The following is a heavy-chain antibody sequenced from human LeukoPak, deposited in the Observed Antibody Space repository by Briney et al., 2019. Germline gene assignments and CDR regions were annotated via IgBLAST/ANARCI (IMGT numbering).Heavy chain of an antibody. Sequence: GSSVKVSCKASGGTSSSYAISWVRQAPGQGLEWMGWISAYNGNTNYAQKLQGRVTMTTDTSTSTAYMELRSLRSDDTAVYYCARSSGSYSRCPYWGQGTLVTVSS. J-gene: IGHJ4*02. V-gene: IGHV1-18*01. D-gene: IGHD1-26*01. CDR1: GGTSSSYA. CDR3: ARSSGSYSRCPY. CDR2: ISAYNGNT.